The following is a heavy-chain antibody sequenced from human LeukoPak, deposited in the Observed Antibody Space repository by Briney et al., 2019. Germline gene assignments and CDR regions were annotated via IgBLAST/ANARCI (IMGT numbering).Heavy chain of an antibody. J-gene: IGHJ4*02. CDR3: ARLTVTTTLHFDY. CDR1: GGSISSSSYY. CDR2: IYYSGST. D-gene: IGHD4-17*01. Sequence: PSETLSLTCTVSGGSISSSSYYWGWIRQPPGKGLEWNGSIYYSGSTYYNPSLKSRVTISVDTSKNQFSLKLSSVTAADTAVYYCARLTVTTTLHFDYWGQGTLVTVSS. V-gene: IGHV4-39*01.